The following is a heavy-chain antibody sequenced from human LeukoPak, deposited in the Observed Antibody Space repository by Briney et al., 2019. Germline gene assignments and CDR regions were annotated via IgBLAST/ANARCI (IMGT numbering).Heavy chain of an antibody. CDR3: ASFGVMGPSYFDY. CDR1: GGSVTYTNYY. Sequence: PSETLSLTCTVSGGSVTYTNYYWSWVRQPPGKGLEWIGYIYYSGSTNYNPSLKSRVTISVDTSKNQFSLKLSSVTAADTAVYYCASFGVMGPSYFDYWGQGTLVTVSS. V-gene: IGHV4-61*01. D-gene: IGHD3-16*01. CDR2: IYYSGST. J-gene: IGHJ4*02.